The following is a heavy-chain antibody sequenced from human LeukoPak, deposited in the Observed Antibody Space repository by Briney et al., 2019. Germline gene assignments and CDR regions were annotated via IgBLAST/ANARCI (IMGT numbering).Heavy chain of an antibody. CDR3: AKDDYYDSSGYLDY. Sequence: GGSLRLSCAASGFTFSSYGMHWVRQAPGKGLEWVADIWYDGSNKYYADSVKGRFTISRDNSKNTLYLQMNSLRAEDTAVYYCAKDDYYDSSGYLDYWGQGTLVTVSS. D-gene: IGHD3-22*01. CDR2: IWYDGSNK. V-gene: IGHV3-33*06. CDR1: GFTFSSYG. J-gene: IGHJ4*02.